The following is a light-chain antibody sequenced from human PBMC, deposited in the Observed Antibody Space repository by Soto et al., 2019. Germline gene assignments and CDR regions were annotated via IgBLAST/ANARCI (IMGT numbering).Light chain of an antibody. CDR1: QTGDSRY. J-gene: IGKJ1*01. Sequence: EIVLTQSPGTLSLSPGETATLSCRSSQTGDSRYLAWYQQKPGQAPRLLIYDASYRATGIPARFSGSGSGTDFTLTISSLEPEDFAVYFCQQRYSWPPTFGQGTKVDI. V-gene: IGKV3-11*01. CDR2: DAS. CDR3: QQRYSWPPT.